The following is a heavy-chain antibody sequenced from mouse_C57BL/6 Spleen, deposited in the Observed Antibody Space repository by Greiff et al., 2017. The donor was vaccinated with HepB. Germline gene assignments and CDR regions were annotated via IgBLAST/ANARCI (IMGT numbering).Heavy chain of an antibody. V-gene: IGHV5-17*01. CDR2: ISSGSSTI. CDR3: ASYDYDAWFAY. D-gene: IGHD2-4*01. J-gene: IGHJ3*01. CDR1: GFTFSDYG. Sequence: DVKLVESGGGLVKPGGSLKLSCAASGFTFSDYGMHWVRQAPEKGLEWVAYISSGSSTIYYADTVKGRFTISRDNAKNTLFLQMTSLRSEDTAMYYCASYDYDAWFAYWGQGTLVTVSA.